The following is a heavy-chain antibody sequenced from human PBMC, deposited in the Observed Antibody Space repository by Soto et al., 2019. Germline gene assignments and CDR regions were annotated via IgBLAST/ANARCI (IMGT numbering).Heavy chain of an antibody. J-gene: IGHJ4*02. CDR1: GFTFRSYA. Sequence: QVQLVESGGGVVQPGRSLRLSCAASGFTFRSYAMHWVRQAPGKGLEWVAVISYDGSNKYYAASVKGRFTISRDNSKNALYLQMNSLRAEDTAVYYCARVGSLISSAVGCHTDYWGQGTLVTVSS. D-gene: IGHD2-15*01. V-gene: IGHV3-30-3*01. CDR3: ARVGSLISSAVGCHTDY. CDR2: ISYDGSNK.